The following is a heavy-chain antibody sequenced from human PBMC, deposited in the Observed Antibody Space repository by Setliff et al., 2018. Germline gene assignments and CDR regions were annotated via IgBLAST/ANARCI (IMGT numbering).Heavy chain of an antibody. CDR1: GFAFSNYG. J-gene: IGHJ6*04. Sequence: GGSLRLSCEASGFAFSNYGAHWVRQAPGKGLEWVAVMWFDEKYKFYQDSVKGRFTISRDNSKNSVYLQMNSLRVEDAALYYCAKALPPGQIGGYYYEMGSVHNCFLDVWGKGTTVTVSS. D-gene: IGHD3-22*01. CDR2: MWFDEKYK. V-gene: IGHV3-33*06. CDR3: AKALPPGQIGGYYYEMGSVHNCFLDV.